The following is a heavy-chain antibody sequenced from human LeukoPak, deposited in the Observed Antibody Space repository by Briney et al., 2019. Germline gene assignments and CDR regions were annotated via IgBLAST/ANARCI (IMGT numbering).Heavy chain of an antibody. Sequence: SVKVSCKASGYTFTSYDINWVRQATGQGLEWMGGIIPIFGTANYAQKFQGRVTITTDESTSTAYMELSSLRSEDTAVYYCARGPRYNCNLGGYYYYYYMDVWGKGTTVTVSS. CDR1: GYTFTSYD. CDR2: IIPIFGTA. CDR3: ARGPRYNCNLGGYYYYYYMDV. D-gene: IGHD1-7*01. V-gene: IGHV1-69*05. J-gene: IGHJ6*03.